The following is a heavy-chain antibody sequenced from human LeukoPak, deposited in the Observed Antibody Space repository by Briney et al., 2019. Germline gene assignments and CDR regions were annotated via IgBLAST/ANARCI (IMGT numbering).Heavy chain of an antibody. CDR3: VRDPKSAVAADWFDP. Sequence: SETLSLTCTVSGDSISSSTYYWGWIRQPPGKGLEWIGSIYYNGRTYYSPSLKSRVTISIDTSNQFSLRLDSMTAADTAVYYCVRDPKSAVAADWFDPWGQGTLVTVSS. CDR2: IYYNGRT. V-gene: IGHV4-39*07. J-gene: IGHJ5*02. CDR1: GDSISSSTYY. D-gene: IGHD6-19*01.